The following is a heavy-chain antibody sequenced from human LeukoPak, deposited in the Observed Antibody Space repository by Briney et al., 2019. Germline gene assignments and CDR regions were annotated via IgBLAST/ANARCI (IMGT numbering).Heavy chain of an antibody. D-gene: IGHD6-19*01. CDR2: ISYDGCNK. J-gene: IGHJ4*02. V-gene: IGHV3-30*18. Sequence: QAGGSLTLSCAASGFTFSSYDMHWVRQAPGKGLEGVTVISYDGCNKYYAVSVKGRFTISRDNSKNTLYLQMHRQRAEDTAVYYCAKAESVAGIYYFYYWGQGTLATVSS. CDR3: AKAESVAGIYYFYY. CDR1: GFTFSSYD.